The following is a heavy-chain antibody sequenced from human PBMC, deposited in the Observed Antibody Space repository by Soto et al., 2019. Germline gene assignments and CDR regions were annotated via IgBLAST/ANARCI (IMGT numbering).Heavy chain of an antibody. V-gene: IGHV3-49*03. CDR3: TTQYSGYDLPTA. Sequence: GGSLRLSCTASGFTFGDYDMSWFRQAPGKGLEWVGFIRSKAYGGTTEYAASVKGRFTISRDASKNIAYLLMNSLKTEDTAVYYCTTQYSGYDLPTAWGQGTLVTVSS. D-gene: IGHD5-12*01. CDR2: IRSKAYGGTT. CDR1: GFTFGDYD. J-gene: IGHJ4*02.